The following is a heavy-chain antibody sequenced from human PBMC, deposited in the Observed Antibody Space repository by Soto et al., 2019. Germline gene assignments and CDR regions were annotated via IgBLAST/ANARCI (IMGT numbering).Heavy chain of an antibody. CDR3: AIHEGDSLNLIYNDMEL. CDR2: FDPEYGKT. Sequence: GASVKVSCKVSGRTLSEISIHWVRQAPGRGPEWMGGFDPEYGKTTYAQKFQGRFTMTEDTSTDTAYMELSSLRSDDTAVYYFAIHEGDSLNLIYNDMELWGKGTSV. CDR1: GRTLSEIS. J-gene: IGHJ6*03. D-gene: IGHD3-16*01. V-gene: IGHV1-24*01.